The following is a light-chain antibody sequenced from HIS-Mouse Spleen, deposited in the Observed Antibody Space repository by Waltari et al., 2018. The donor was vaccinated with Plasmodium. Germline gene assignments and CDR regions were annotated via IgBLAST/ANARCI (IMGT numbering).Light chain of an antibody. J-gene: IGLJ2*01. CDR3: VLYMGSGIWV. V-gene: IGLV8-61*01. CDR1: SGPVPTSFY. Sequence: QTVVTQEPSFSVSPGGTVPLTCGLSSGPVPTSFYPSWYQQTPGQAPRTLIYSTNPRSSGVPDRFSGSILGNKAALTITGAQADDESDYYCVLYMGSGIWVFGGGTKLTVL. CDR2: STN.